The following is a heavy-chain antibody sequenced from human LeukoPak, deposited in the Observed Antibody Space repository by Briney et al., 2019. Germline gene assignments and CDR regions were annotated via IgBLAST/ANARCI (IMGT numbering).Heavy chain of an antibody. CDR3: ARERRSSGNDAFDI. J-gene: IGHJ3*02. CDR1: GFTFSDYY. Sequence: GGSLRLSCAASGFTFSDYYMSWIRQAPGKGLEWVSYISSSGSTIYYADSVKGRFTISRDNAKNSLYLQMNSLGAEDTAVYYCARERRSSGNDAFDIWGQGTMVTVSS. CDR2: ISSSGSTI. V-gene: IGHV3-11*01. D-gene: IGHD6-19*01.